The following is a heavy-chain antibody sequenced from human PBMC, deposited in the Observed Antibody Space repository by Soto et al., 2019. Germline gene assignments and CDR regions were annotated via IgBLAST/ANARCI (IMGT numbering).Heavy chain of an antibody. V-gene: IGHV4-59*01. J-gene: IGHJ2*01. CDR3: ARSRYYDILTGYYNGDWYFDL. CDR2: IYYSGST. D-gene: IGHD3-9*01. Sequence: QVQLQESGPGLVKPSETLSLTCTVSGGSISSYYWSWIRQPPGKGLEWIGYIYYSGSTNYNPSLKSRVPISVDTSKNQFSLKLSSVTAADTAVYYCARSRYYDILTGYYNGDWYFDLWGRGTLVTVSS. CDR1: GGSISSYY.